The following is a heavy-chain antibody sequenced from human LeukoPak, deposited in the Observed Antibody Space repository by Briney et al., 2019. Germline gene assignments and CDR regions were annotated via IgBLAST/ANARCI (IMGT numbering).Heavy chain of an antibody. D-gene: IGHD5-18*01. Sequence: ASVKVSCKASGYTFTGYYVHWVRQAPGQGLEWMGWINPNSGGTNYAQKFQGWVTMTRDTSISTACMELSRLRSDDTAVYYCAREPYSYGSGGMDVWGQGTTVTVSS. J-gene: IGHJ6*02. CDR3: AREPYSYGSGGMDV. V-gene: IGHV1-2*04. CDR1: GYTFTGYY. CDR2: INPNSGGT.